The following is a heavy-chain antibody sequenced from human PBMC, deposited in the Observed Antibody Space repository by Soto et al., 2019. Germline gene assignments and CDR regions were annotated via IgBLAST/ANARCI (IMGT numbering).Heavy chain of an antibody. CDR2: MGYNGFT. CDR1: GGPMNNYY. D-gene: IGHD3-10*01. Sequence: QVQLQESGPGLVKPSETLSLTCTISGGPMNNYYCSWFRQPRGQGLEWIGYMGYNGFTRYNPSLRSRFAISLDPAKNQFSLNLSSVTAADTALYYCARQGFVELHGLVDVWGQGITVTVSS. J-gene: IGHJ6*02. V-gene: IGHV4-59*08. CDR3: ARQGFVELHGLVDV.